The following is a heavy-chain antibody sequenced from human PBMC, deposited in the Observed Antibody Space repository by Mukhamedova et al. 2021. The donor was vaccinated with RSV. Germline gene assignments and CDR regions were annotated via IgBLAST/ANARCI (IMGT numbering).Heavy chain of an antibody. Sequence: GKGLEWIGYIYHSGSTYYNPSLKSRVTISVDRSKNQFSLKLSSVTAADTAVYYYARVNGITASFDHWGQGTLVTVSS. J-gene: IGHJ5*02. D-gene: IGHD3-16*01. V-gene: IGHV4-30-2*01. CDR3: ARVNGITASFDH. CDR2: IYHSGST.